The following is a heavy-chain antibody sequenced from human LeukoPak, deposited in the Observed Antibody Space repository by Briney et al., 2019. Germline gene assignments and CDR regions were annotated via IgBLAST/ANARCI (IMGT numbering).Heavy chain of an antibody. CDR3: AKDRGGSYPNWFDP. CDR1: GFTFSIYG. Sequence: GGSLRLSCAVSGFTFSIYGMTWVRQAPGKGLERVSAICGSGCGGTTYYADSVKGRFTVSRDNSKNTLYLQMNSLTAEDTAVYYCAKDRGGSYPNWFDPWGQGTLVTVSS. V-gene: IGHV3-23*01. J-gene: IGHJ5*02. D-gene: IGHD1-26*01. CDR2: ICGSGCGGTT.